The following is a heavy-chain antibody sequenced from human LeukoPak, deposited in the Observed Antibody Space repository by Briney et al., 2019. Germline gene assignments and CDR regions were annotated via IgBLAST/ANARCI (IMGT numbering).Heavy chain of an antibody. CDR2: IKQDGSEK. D-gene: IGHD3-3*01. V-gene: IGHV3-7*01. CDR3: AREGAYDFWSGYYYYYYMDV. J-gene: IGHJ6*03. Sequence: GGSLRLSCAGSGFTFSSYWMSWVRQAPGKGLEWVANIKQDGSEKYYVDSVKGRFTISRDNAKNSLYLQMNSLRAEDTAVYYCAREGAYDFWSGYYYYYYMDVWGKGTTVTVSS. CDR1: GFTFSSYW.